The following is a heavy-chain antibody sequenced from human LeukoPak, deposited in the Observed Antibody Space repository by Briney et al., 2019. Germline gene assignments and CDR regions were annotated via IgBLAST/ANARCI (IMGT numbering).Heavy chain of an antibody. CDR2: INPNSGGT. CDR3: ARASCSSSNCFPDY. D-gene: IGHD2-2*01. Sequence: GASVKVSCKGSGYTFTDYYIHWVRQAPGQGLEWMGRINPNSGGTNYAQKFRGRVTMTRDTSIASAYMESTSLTSDDTAPYYCARASCSSSNCFPDYWGQGTLVTVSS. J-gene: IGHJ4*02. CDR1: GYTFTDYY. V-gene: IGHV1-2*06.